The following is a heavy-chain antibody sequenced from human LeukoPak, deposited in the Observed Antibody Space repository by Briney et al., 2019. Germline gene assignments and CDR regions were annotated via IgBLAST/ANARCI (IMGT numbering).Heavy chain of an antibody. J-gene: IGHJ4*02. V-gene: IGHV4-4*07. Sequence: SETLSLTCTVSGGSISSYYWSWIRQPAGKGLEWIGRIYTSGSTNYNPSLKSRVTMSVDTSKNQFSLKLSSVTAADTAVYYCARARYYDFWSGSPYYLDYWGQGTLVTVSS. CDR3: ARARYYDFWSGSPYYLDY. CDR1: GGSISSYY. D-gene: IGHD3-3*01. CDR2: IYTSGST.